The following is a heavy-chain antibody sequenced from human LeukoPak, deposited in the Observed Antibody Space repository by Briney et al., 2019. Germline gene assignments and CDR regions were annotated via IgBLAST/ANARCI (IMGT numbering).Heavy chain of an antibody. Sequence: SETLSLTCTVSGGSVNSGGYYWSWIRQHPGKGLEWIGYISYSGSTYYNPSLKSRLTISLDTSKNQFSLRLSSVNAADAAVYFRAVGPHHYFDSWGQGTLVTVSS. CDR3: AVGPHHYFDS. V-gene: IGHV4-31*03. CDR1: GGSVNSGGYY. J-gene: IGHJ4*02. CDR2: ISYSGST.